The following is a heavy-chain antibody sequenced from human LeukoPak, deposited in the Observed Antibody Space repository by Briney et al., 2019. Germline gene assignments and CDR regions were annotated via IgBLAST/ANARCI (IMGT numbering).Heavy chain of an antibody. Sequence: GASVKVSCKASGYTFTGYYMHWVRQAPGQGLEWMGWIEPNSGDTNYPEKFQGRITTTRDTSISTAYMELSRLTSDDTAVYFCARDYFTFTSKSYNFFDPWGQGTLVTVSS. CDR1: GYTFTGYY. CDR2: IEPNSGDT. CDR3: ARDYFTFTSKSYNFFDP. D-gene: IGHD1-20*01. J-gene: IGHJ5*02. V-gene: IGHV1-2*02.